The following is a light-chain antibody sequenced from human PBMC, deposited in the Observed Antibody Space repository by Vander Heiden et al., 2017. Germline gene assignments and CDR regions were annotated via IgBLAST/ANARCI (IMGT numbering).Light chain of an antibody. CDR1: QNISND. V-gene: IGKV1-39*01. CDR3: QQGYSAPA. CDR2: AAS. J-gene: IGKJ1*01. Sequence: DIQMTQSPSSLSASVGDRVTITCRASQNISNDLNWYQQSPGTAPKLLIYAASSLQSGVPSRFSGSGSGTDFTLTISSLQPDDFATYYCQQGYSAPAFGQGTKVEI.